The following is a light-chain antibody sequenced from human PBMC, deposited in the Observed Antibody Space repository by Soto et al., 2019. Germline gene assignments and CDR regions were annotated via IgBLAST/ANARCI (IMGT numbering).Light chain of an antibody. CDR1: QSISSY. J-gene: IGKJ2*01. CDR3: QQSYTTPRT. Sequence: DIQMTQSPSSLSASVGDRVTITCRASQSISSYLNWYQQKPGIAPNLLIYAASSLQSGVPSRFSGSGSGTDFTLTISSLRPEDFATYFCQQSYTTPRTFGQGTKLEI. CDR2: AAS. V-gene: IGKV1-39*01.